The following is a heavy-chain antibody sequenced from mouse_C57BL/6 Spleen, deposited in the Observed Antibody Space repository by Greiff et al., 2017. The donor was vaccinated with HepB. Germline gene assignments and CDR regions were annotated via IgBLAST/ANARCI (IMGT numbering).Heavy chain of an antibody. Sequence: QVQLQQPGTELVKPGASVKLSCKASGYTFTSYWMHWVKQRPGQGLEWIGNINPSNGGTNYNEKFKSKATLTVDKSSSTAYMQLSSLTSEDSAVYYCARSLNPHYGSSYVFAYWGQGTLVTVSA. CDR2: INPSNGGT. V-gene: IGHV1-53*01. CDR3: ARSLNPHYGSSYVFAY. D-gene: IGHD1-1*01. J-gene: IGHJ3*01. CDR1: GYTFTSYW.